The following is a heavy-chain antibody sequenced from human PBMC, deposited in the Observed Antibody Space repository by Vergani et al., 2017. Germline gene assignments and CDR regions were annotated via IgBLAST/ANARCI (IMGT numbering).Heavy chain of an antibody. J-gene: IGHJ3*02. CDR2: IWYDGSNK. Sequence: QVQLVKSGGGVVQPGRSLRLSCAASGFTFSSYGMHWVRQAPGKGLEWVAVIWYDGSNKYYADSVKGRFTISRDNSKNTLYLQMNSLRAEDTAVYYCARDNGQGAFDIWGQGTMVTVSS. CDR1: GFTFSSYG. V-gene: IGHV3-33*01. CDR3: ARDNGQGAFDI.